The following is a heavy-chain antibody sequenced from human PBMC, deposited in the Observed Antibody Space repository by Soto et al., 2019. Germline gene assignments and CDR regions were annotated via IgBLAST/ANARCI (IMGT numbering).Heavy chain of an antibody. V-gene: IGHV3-15*01. CDR1: GFTFTKAY. CDR2: IKGSHAGGTT. D-gene: IGHD1-26*01. J-gene: IGHJ4*02. Sequence: EVQLVESGGGLVEPGGSIRLSCVASGFTFTKAYMTWVRQAPGKGLEWVGRIKGSHAGGTTDYATSVKGRFTISRADSKNTLYLQMNSLKTEDTSVYYCATEGGYPGSNFYGAYWGQGTLVTVSS. CDR3: ATEGGYPGSNFYGAY.